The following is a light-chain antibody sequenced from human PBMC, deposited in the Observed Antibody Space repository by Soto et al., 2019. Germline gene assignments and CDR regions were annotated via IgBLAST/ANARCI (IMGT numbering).Light chain of an antibody. CDR3: QHYGTSAL. CDR2: DAS. CDR1: QSVSSSY. V-gene: IGKV3-20*01. Sequence: EIVWTQSPGTLSLSPGERATLSCRASQSVSSSYLAWYQQKPGQAPRLLIYDASRATGIPDRFSGSGSGTDFTLPITRLEPEDFAVYYCQHYGTSALFGPGTKVDI. J-gene: IGKJ3*01.